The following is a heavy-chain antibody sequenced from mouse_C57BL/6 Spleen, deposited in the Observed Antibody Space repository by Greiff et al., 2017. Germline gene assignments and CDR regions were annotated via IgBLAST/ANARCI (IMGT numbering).Heavy chain of an antibody. CDR3: ARGVTTVVDY. J-gene: IGHJ2*01. Sequence: VQLQQPGPELVKPGASVKISCKASGYSFTGYYMNWVKQSPEKSLEWIGEINPSTGGTTYNQKFKAKATLTVDKSSSTAYMQLKSLTSEDSAVYYCARGVTTVVDYWGQGTTLTVAS. D-gene: IGHD1-1*01. CDR2: INPSTGGT. V-gene: IGHV1-42*01. CDR1: GYSFTGYY.